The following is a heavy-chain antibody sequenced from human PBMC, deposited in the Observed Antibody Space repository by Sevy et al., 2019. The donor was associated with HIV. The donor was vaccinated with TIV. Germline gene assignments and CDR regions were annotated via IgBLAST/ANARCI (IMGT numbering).Heavy chain of an antibody. Sequence: GGSLRLSCAASGFTFSRYSMNWVRQAPGKGLEWISYISSNSASIYYPDSVKGRFTVSGDNANTALSLKMNSLRDDDTAVYYCARGPDCGGDCDVGFYYPLDVWGQGTTVTVSS. J-gene: IGHJ6*02. CDR2: ISSNSASI. CDR1: GFTFSRYS. CDR3: ARGPDCGGDCDVGFYYPLDV. D-gene: IGHD2-21*02. V-gene: IGHV3-48*02.